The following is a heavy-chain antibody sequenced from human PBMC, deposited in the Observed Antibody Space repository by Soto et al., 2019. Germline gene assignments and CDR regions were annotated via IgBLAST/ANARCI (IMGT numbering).Heavy chain of an antibody. CDR1: GYTFTSYD. CDR3: ARPERPYYYSGMDV. V-gene: IGHV1-8*01. J-gene: IGHJ6*02. Sequence: QVQLVQSGAEVKKPGASVKVSCKASGYTFTSYDINWVRQATGQGLEWMGWMNPNSGNTGYAQKFQGRVTMTRNTXXSTAYMELSSLRSEDTAVYYCARPERPYYYSGMDVWGQGTTVTVSS. CDR2: MNPNSGNT.